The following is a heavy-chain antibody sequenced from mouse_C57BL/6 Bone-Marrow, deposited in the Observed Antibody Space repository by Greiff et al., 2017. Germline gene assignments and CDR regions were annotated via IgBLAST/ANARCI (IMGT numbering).Heavy chain of an antibody. CDR2: ISSGGSYT. D-gene: IGHD1-1*01. CDR1: GFTFSSYG. J-gene: IGHJ4*01. CDR3: ARRDYGKDCYAMDY. V-gene: IGHV5-6*02. Sequence: EVKLVESGGDLVKPGGSLKLSCAASGFTFSSYGMSWVRQTPDKRLEWVATISSGGSYTYYPDSVKGRFTITRNNAKNTQYLQMSSLKSEDTAMYYCARRDYGKDCYAMDYWGQGTSVTVSS.